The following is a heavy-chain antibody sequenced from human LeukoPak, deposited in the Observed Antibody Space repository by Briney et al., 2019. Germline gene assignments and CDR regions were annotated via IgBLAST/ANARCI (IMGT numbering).Heavy chain of an antibody. J-gene: IGHJ5*02. D-gene: IGHD3-10*01. CDR1: GASLSDYY. V-gene: IGHV4-34*01. CDR3: ARAFHYYYGPVRWFDP. CDR2: IDHRGSA. Sequence: PSETLSLTCAVHGASLSDYYWTWIRQSPEKGLECIGAIDHRGSANYNPSLESRVTISLDTSKNQFSLNLASVTAADTAVYYCARAFHYYYGPVRWFDPWGQGTLVTVSS.